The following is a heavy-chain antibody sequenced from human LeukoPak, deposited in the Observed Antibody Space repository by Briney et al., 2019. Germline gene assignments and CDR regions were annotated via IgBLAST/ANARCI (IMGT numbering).Heavy chain of an antibody. Sequence: PGGSLRLSCAASGFTFDDYGMSWVRQAPGKGLEWVSGINWNGGSTGYADSVKGRFTISRDNAKNSLYLQMNSLRAEDTALYHCARVGGPLNCSSTSCYTDPYYYYGMDVWGQGTTVTVSS. CDR2: INWNGGST. J-gene: IGHJ6*02. CDR3: ARVGGPLNCSSTSCYTDPYYYYGMDV. V-gene: IGHV3-20*01. CDR1: GFTFDDYG. D-gene: IGHD2-2*02.